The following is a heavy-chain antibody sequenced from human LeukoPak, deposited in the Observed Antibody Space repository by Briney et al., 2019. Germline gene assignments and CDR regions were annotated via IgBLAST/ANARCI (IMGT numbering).Heavy chain of an antibody. CDR3: AKDEVLYDSSGYPDY. CDR1: GFTFSSYG. J-gene: IGHJ4*02. CDR2: IWYDGSNK. Sequence: GGSLRLSCAASGFTFSSYGMHWVRQAPGEGLEWVAVIWYDGSNKYYADSVKGRFTISRDNSKNTLYLQMNSLRAEDTAVYYCAKDEVLYDSSGYPDYWGQGTLVTVSS. V-gene: IGHV3-33*06. D-gene: IGHD3-22*01.